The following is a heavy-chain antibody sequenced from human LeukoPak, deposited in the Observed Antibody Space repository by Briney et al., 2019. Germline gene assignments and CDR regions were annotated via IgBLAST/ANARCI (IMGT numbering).Heavy chain of an antibody. J-gene: IGHJ5*02. CDR2: IYYSGST. D-gene: IGHD1-14*01. V-gene: IGHV4-30-4*01. Sequence: SETLSLTCTVSGGSISSGDYYWSWIRQPPGKGVEWIGYIYYSGSTYYNPSLKSRVTISVDTSKTQFSLKLSSVTAADTAVYYCARAKSPEWFDLWGQGTLVTVSS. CDR3: ARAKSPEWFDL. CDR1: GGSISSGDYY.